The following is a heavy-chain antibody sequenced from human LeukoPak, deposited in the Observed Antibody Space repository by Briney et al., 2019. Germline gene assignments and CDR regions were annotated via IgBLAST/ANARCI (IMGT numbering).Heavy chain of an antibody. V-gene: IGHV1-69*05. CDR3: ARDALRDRSYMDV. J-gene: IGHJ6*03. D-gene: IGHD5-24*01. CDR2: IIPIFGTA. CDR1: GYTFTTYV. Sequence: GASVKVSCRASGYTFTTYVICWVREAPGQGLEWMGGIIPIFGTANYAQKFQGRVTITTDESTSTAYMELSSLRSEDTAVYYCARDALRDRSYMDVWGKGTTVTVSS.